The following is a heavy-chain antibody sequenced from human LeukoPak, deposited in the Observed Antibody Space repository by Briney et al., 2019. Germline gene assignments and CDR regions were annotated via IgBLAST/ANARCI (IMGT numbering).Heavy chain of an antibody. V-gene: IGHV4-39*07. J-gene: IGHJ5*02. CDR2: IYYSGST. CDR3: AREPSSGHYGSGNPPLFDP. Sequence: SETLSLTCTVSGGSISSSSYYWGWIRQPPGKGLEWIGSIYYSGSTYYNPSLKSRVTISVDTSKNQLSLKLSSVTAADTAVYYCAREPSSGHYGSGNPPLFDPWGQGTLVTVSS. CDR1: GGSISSSSYY. D-gene: IGHD3-10*01.